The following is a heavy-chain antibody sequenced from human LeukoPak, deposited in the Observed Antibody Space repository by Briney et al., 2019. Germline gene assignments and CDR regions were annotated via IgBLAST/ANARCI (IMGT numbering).Heavy chain of an antibody. CDR2: ISSSGNTI. J-gene: IGHJ4*02. CDR3: ARWDSSGCLDY. D-gene: IGHD3-22*01. Sequence: GGSLRLSCAASGLTFSDYYMSWIRQAPGKGLEWVSYISSSGNTIYYADAVKGRFTISRDNAKNSLYLQMNSLRAEDTAVYFCARWDSSGCLDYWGQGTLVTVSS. CDR1: GLTFSDYY. V-gene: IGHV3-11*01.